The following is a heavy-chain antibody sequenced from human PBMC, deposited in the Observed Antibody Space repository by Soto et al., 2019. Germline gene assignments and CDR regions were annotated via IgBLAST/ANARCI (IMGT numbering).Heavy chain of an antibody. J-gene: IGHJ5*02. CDR1: GGAFSSSS. CDR2: IIPMFGTT. V-gene: IGHV1-69*01. Sequence: SVNVSCKASGGAFSSSSINWVRQAPGQGLEWMGGIIPMFGTTNYAQKLQGRFTLTADESTSTAYMEMTDLRSEAPADYYCAEGGCGNDTWGQGPLVTV. CDR3: AEGGCGNDT.